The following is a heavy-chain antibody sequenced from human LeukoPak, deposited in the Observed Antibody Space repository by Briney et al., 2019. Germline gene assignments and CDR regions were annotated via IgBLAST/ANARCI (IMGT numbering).Heavy chain of an antibody. D-gene: IGHD6-13*01. CDR1: GDSVSSNSAA. CDR2: TYYRSKWYN. V-gene: IGHV6-1*01. Sequence: SQTLSLTCAISGDSVSSNSAAWNWIRQSPSRGLEWLGRTYYRSKWYNDYAVSVKSRITINPDTSKNQFSLQLNSVTPEDTAVYYCARSGIAAAGTSSNWFDPWGQGTLVTVSS. J-gene: IGHJ5*02. CDR3: ARSGIAAAGTSSNWFDP.